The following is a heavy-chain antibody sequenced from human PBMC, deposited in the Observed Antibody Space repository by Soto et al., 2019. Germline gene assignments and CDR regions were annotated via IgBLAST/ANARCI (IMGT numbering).Heavy chain of an antibody. CDR3: ARRV. CDR1: GFTFSNYP. V-gene: IGHV3-23*01. CDR2: ISAGGDST. J-gene: IGHJ4*02. Sequence: QPGGSLRFSCATSGFTFSNYPMNWVRQAPGKGLEWVSGISAGGDSTYYADSVKGRFTIFRDNSKNSVYLQMNSLRAEDTAVYYCARRVWGQGTLVTVSS.